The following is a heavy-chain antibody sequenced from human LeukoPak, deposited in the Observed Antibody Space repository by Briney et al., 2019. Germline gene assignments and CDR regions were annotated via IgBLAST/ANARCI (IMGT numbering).Heavy chain of an antibody. V-gene: IGHV1-2*04. Sequence: ASVKVSCKASGYTFTGYYMHWVRQAPGQGLEWKGWINPNSGGTNYAQKFQGWVTMTRDTSISTAYMELSRLRSDDTAVYYCARDGYTNYYGMDVWGQGTTVTVSS. CDR1: GYTFTGYY. J-gene: IGHJ6*02. D-gene: IGHD5-24*01. CDR2: INPNSGGT. CDR3: ARDGYTNYYGMDV.